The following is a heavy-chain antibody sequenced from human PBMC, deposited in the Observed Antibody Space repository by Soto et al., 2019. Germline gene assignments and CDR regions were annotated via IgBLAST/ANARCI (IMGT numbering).Heavy chain of an antibody. V-gene: IGHV1-2*02. CDR2: INPKFGDT. CDR3: ARNMDYYYGRGSGNGHGV. D-gene: IGHD3-10*02. J-gene: IGHJ6*02. Sequence: QVQLVQSGAEVKEPGDSVRVSCEASGYTFTAYYIHWVRRAPGQGLEWMGWINPKFGDTTYAQDFQGRVSMTRDMSISTVYMELSRLTSDDTAIYYCARNMDYYYGRGSGNGHGVWGQGTTVTVFS. CDR1: GYTFTAYY.